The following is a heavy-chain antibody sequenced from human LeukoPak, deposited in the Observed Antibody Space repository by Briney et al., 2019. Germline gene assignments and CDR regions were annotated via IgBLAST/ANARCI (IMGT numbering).Heavy chain of an antibody. D-gene: IGHD2-2*01. Sequence: GRSLRLSCAASGFTFSSYGMHWVRQAPGKGLEWVAVISYDGSNKYYADSVKGRFTISRDNSKNTLYLQMNSLRAEDTAVYYCAKDRSSCSSTSCYYPDYWGQGTLVTVSS. CDR3: AKDRSSCSSTSCYYPDY. V-gene: IGHV3-30*18. J-gene: IGHJ4*02. CDR2: ISYDGSNK. CDR1: GFTFSSYG.